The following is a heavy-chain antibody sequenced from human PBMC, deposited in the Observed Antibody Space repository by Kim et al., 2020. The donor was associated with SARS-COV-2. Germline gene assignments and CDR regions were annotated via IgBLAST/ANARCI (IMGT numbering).Heavy chain of an antibody. V-gene: IGHV7-4-1*02. CDR2: INTNTGNP. CDR1: GYTFTSYA. J-gene: IGHJ5*02. Sequence: ASVKVSCKASGYTFTSYAMNWVRQAPGQGLEWMGWINTNTGNPTYAQGFTGRFVFSLDTSVSTAYLQISSLKAEDTAVYYCARGGADYDFWSGYYRGDNWFDPWGQGTLVTVSS. CDR3: ARGGADYDFWSGYYRGDNWFDP. D-gene: IGHD3-3*01.